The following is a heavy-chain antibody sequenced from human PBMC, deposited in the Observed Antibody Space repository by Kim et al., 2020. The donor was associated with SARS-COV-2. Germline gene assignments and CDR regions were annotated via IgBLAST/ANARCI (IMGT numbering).Heavy chain of an antibody. CDR2: P. CDR3: ARDKVEGLDY. J-gene: IGHJ4*02. V-gene: IGHV4-61*03. D-gene: IGHD2-15*01. Sequence: PYYNPSLRGRVTMSVDMSKNHFSLKLSSVTAADTAVYYCARDKVEGLDYWGQGTLVTVSS.